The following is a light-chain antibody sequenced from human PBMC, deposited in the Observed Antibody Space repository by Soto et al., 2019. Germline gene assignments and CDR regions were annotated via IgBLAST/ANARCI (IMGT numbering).Light chain of an antibody. Sequence: QSALTQPPSVSEAPGQRVTISCSGSNVGNKAVNWYQQLPGKAPKLLLYYDDMLSSGVSDRFSGSKSGTSASLAISGLQNDDDGDYYCAIWDDRVDGWVFGGGTQLTVL. CDR1: NVGNKA. V-gene: IGLV1-36*01. CDR2: YDD. J-gene: IGLJ3*02. CDR3: AIWDDRVDGWV.